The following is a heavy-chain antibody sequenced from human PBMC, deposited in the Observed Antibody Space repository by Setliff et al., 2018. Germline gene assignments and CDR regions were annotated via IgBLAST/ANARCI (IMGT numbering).Heavy chain of an antibody. Sequence: GASVKVSCKASGGTFSSYGISWVRQAPGQGLEWMGGTIPLFGSTNYAQKFQDRVTIITDESTSTAYMELRSLRTEDTAVYYCAREGVDTRSSTDYRYYMDVWGKG. CDR2: TIPLFGST. J-gene: IGHJ6*03. CDR3: AREGVDTRSSTDYRYYMDV. V-gene: IGHV1-69*05. D-gene: IGHD5-18*01. CDR1: GGTFSSYG.